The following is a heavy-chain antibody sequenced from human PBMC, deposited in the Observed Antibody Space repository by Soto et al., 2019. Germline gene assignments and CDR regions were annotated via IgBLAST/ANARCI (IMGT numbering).Heavy chain of an antibody. CDR1: GYTFTSYD. D-gene: IGHD5-12*01. J-gene: IGHJ4*02. CDR3: ATEYIVATRSHFDY. Sequence: VASVKVSCKASGYTFTSYDINWVRQATGQGLEWMGWMNPNSGNTGYAQKFQGRVTMTRNTSISTAYMELSSLRSEDTAVYYCATEYIVATRSHFDYWGQGTLVTVSS. CDR2: MNPNSGNT. V-gene: IGHV1-8*01.